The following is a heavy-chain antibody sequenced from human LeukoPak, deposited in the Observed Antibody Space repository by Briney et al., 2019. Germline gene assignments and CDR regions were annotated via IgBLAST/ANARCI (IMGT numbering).Heavy chain of an antibody. D-gene: IGHD5-24*01. CDR1: GFTFSSYG. V-gene: IGHV3-33*01. Sequence: GGSLRLSCAASGFTFSSYGMHWVRQAPGKGVEWVAVIWYDGSNKYYADSVKVRFTISRDNSKNKLYLQMNSLRAEDTAVYYCARSNRYGYIYDAFDIWGQETMVTVSS. J-gene: IGHJ3*02. CDR2: IWYDGSNK. CDR3: ARSNRYGYIYDAFDI.